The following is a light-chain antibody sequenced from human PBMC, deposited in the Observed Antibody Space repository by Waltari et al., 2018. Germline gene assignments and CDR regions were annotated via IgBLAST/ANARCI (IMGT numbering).Light chain of an antibody. CDR1: QSVSRSY. CDR3: QQYTDSPPLT. Sequence: EIVLTQSPGTLSLSPGERATLSCRASQSVSRSYLSWYQQKPGQAPRLLIYGTSSRSTGIPDRFSGSGSGTDITLTISRLEPEDFAVYFCQQYTDSPPLTYGGGTRVEIK. J-gene: IGKJ4*01. V-gene: IGKV3-20*01. CDR2: GTS.